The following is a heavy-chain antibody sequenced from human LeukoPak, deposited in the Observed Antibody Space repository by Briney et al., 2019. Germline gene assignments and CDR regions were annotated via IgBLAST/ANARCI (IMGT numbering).Heavy chain of an antibody. V-gene: IGHV3-7*01. D-gene: IGHD6-19*01. Sequence: PGGSLRLSCAASGFTFSSYWMSWVRQAPGKGLEWVANIKQDGSEKYYVDSVKGRFTISRDNAKNSLYLQMNSLRAEDTAVYYCARDKSSGWYPDAFDIWGQGTMVTVSS. CDR1: GFTFSSYW. CDR3: ARDKSSGWYPDAFDI. J-gene: IGHJ3*02. CDR2: IKQDGSEK.